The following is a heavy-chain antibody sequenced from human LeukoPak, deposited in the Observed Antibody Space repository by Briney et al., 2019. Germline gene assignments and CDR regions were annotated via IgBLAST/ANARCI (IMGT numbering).Heavy chain of an antibody. V-gene: IGHV4-59*11. Sequence: SETLSLTCTVSGGSISSHYWSWIRQPPGKGLEWIGYIYYSGSTNYNPSLKSRVTISVDTSKNQFSLKLSSVTAADTAVYYCARAVATQWELLGYFDYWGQGTLVTVSS. CDR1: GGSISSHY. CDR2: IYYSGST. CDR3: ARAVATQWELLGYFDY. D-gene: IGHD1-26*01. J-gene: IGHJ4*02.